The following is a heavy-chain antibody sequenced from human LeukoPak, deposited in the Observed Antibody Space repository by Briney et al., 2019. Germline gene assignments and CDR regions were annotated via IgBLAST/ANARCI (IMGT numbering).Heavy chain of an antibody. J-gene: IGHJ4*02. CDR1: GFTFSNAW. Sequence: GGSLRLSCAASGFTFSNAWMSWVRQAPGKGLEWLGRIKGRTDGGTTDYAAPVKGKFTISRDDSKNTLYLQMNSLNTEDTAVYYCTTPYYYGSGTITPIYYFDYWGQGTLVTVSS. CDR2: IKGRTDGGTT. D-gene: IGHD3-10*01. CDR3: TTPYYYGSGTITPIYYFDY. V-gene: IGHV3-15*01.